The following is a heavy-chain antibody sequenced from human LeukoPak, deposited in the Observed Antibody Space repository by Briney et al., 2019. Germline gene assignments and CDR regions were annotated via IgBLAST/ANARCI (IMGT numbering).Heavy chain of an antibody. CDR1: GFTVSSNY. D-gene: IGHD5-24*01. V-gene: IGHV3-66*01. CDR3: ARGLYTVEMATINWDWYFDL. J-gene: IGHJ2*01. Sequence: GGSLRLSCAASGFTVSSNYMSWVRQAPGKGLEWVSVIYSGGSTYYADSVKGRFTISRDNSKNTLYLQMNSLRAEDTAVYYCARGLYTVEMATINWDWYFDLWGRGTLVTVSS. CDR2: IYSGGST.